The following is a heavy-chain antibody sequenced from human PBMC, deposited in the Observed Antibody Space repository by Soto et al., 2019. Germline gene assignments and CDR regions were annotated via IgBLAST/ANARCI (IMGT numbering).Heavy chain of an antibody. J-gene: IGHJ5*02. Sequence: QVQLQQWGAGLLKPSETLSLACAVYGGSFSGPNWSWIRQPPGKGLEWIGEINHSGSTNYNPSLKRRVTTSIDMSKNQYSLKVSSVTAADTAVYYCARGWGFGFDPWGQGILVTVSS. CDR1: GGSFSGPN. V-gene: IGHV4-34*01. CDR3: ARGWGFGFDP. CDR2: INHSGST. D-gene: IGHD3-10*01.